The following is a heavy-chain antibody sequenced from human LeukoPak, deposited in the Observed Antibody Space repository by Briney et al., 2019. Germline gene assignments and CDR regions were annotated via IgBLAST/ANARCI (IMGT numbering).Heavy chain of an antibody. D-gene: IGHD4-11*01. CDR1: GGSISSSSYY. Sequence: KPSETLSLTCTVSGGSISSSSYYWGWIRQPPGKGLEWIGYTNYNPSLKSRVTISVDTSKNHFSLKLSSVTAADTAVYYCARAINDYSNYEVLTDNWFDPWGQGTLVTVSS. CDR3: ARAINDYSNYEVLTDNWFDP. V-gene: IGHV4-61*03. CDR2: T. J-gene: IGHJ5*02.